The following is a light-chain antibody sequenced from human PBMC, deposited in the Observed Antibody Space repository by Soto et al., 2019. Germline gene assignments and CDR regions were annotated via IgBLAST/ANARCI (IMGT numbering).Light chain of an antibody. V-gene: IGKV3-20*01. CDR3: QQYGSSSWT. CDR1: QSVSSSY. CDR2: GTS. J-gene: IGKJ1*01. Sequence: EIVLTQSPGTLSLSPGERATLSCRASQSVSSSYLAWYQQKPGQAPRLLIYGTSSRATAIPDRVSGSGSGTDFTLTISSLAPEDYAGYYCQQYGSSSWTLGQGTKVEIK.